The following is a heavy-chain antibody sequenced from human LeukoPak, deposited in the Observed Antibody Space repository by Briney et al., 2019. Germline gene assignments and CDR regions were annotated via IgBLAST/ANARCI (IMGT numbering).Heavy chain of an antibody. CDR3: ARVAQGATTENYFYYYMDV. CDR1: GFAFNSYT. CDR2: ITSRSSHI. V-gene: IGHV3-21*01. D-gene: IGHD4-11*01. J-gene: IGHJ6*03. Sequence: GGSLRLSCEASGFAFNSYTITWVHQAPGKGLESVSSITSRSSHIYIADSVKGRFTISRDNAKNSLFLQMSSLRVEDTAVYYCARVAQGATTENYFYYYMDVWGKGTTVTVSS.